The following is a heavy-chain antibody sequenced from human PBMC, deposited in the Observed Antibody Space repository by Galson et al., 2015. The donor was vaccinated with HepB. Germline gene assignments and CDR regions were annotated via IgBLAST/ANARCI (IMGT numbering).Heavy chain of an antibody. Sequence: PALVKPTQTLTLPCTLSGLSLSNTGMRVSWIRQPPGKALEWLARIDWDDQKFYNASLKRRLAISKDSSENHVVLTMTNMDPVDTATYFCARHGFRGTYYSALDMWGQGTVVTVSS. V-gene: IGHV2-70*04. CDR1: GLSLSNTGMR. CDR2: IDWDDQK. J-gene: IGHJ3*02. D-gene: IGHD1-26*01. CDR3: ARHGFRGTYYSALDM.